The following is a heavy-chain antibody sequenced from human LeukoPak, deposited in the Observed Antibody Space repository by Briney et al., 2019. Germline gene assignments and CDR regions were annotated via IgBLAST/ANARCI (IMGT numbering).Heavy chain of an antibody. J-gene: IGHJ4*02. CDR2: IYYSGST. D-gene: IGHD3-10*01. CDR3: ARVGVLWFGESPNYFDY. Sequence: PSETLSLTCTVSGGSISSGDYYWSWIRQPPGKGLEWIGYIYYSGSTYYNPSLKSRVTISVDTSKNQFSLKLSSVTAADTAVYYCARVGVLWFGESPNYFDYWGQGTLVTVSS. CDR1: GGSISSGDYY. V-gene: IGHV4-30-4*01.